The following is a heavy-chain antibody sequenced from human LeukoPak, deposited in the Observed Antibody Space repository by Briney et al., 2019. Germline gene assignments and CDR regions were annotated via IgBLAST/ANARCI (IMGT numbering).Heavy chain of an antibody. V-gene: IGHV3-21*01. D-gene: IGHD6-13*01. CDR2: ITSSGSYI. Sequence: PGGSLRLSCAASGFTFSSYTMNWVRQAPGKGLEWVSSITSSGSYIYYADSVKGRFTISRDNAKNSLYLQMNSLRVEDTAVYYCARGAYSSSWNCEHWGQGTLVTASS. CDR3: ARGAYSSSWNCEH. J-gene: IGHJ1*01. CDR1: GFTFSSYT.